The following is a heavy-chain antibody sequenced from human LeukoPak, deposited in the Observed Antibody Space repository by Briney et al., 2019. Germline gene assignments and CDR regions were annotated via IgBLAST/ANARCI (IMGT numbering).Heavy chain of an antibody. CDR2: IYTSGST. V-gene: IGHV4-61*02. J-gene: IGHJ5*02. Sequence: SETLSLTCAVSGGSISSGGYYWSWIRQPAGKGLEWIGRIYTSGSTNYNPSLKSRVTMSVDTSKNQFSLKLSSVTAADTAVYYCARTGGIAAADNWFDPWGQGTLVTVSS. CDR3: ARTGGIAAADNWFDP. CDR1: GGSISSGGYY. D-gene: IGHD6-13*01.